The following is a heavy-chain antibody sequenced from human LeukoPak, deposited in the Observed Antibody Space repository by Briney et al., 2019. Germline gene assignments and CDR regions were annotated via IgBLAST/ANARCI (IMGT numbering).Heavy chain of an antibody. V-gene: IGHV1-46*01. CDR1: GYTFTGYY. D-gene: IGHD2-21*02. J-gene: IGHJ6*02. Sequence: ASVKVSCKASGYTFTGYYMHWVRQAPGQGLEWMGIINPSGGSTSYAQKFQGRVTMTRDTSTSTVYMELSSLRSEDTAVYYCARTYIVVVTAIHYYYYGMDVWGQGTTVTVSS. CDR2: INPSGGST. CDR3: ARTYIVVVTAIHYYYYGMDV.